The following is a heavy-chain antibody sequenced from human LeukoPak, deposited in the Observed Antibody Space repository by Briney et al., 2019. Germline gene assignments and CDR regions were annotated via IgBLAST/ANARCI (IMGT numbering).Heavy chain of an antibody. CDR2: INSNGKYI. J-gene: IGHJ4*02. CDR3: ARALSGIAARTTETDY. CDR1: GLTFSSYS. V-gene: IGHV3-21*01. D-gene: IGHD6-6*01. Sequence: TGGSLRLSCAASGLTFSSYSMNWVRQAPGKGLEWVSMINSNGKYIYYADSVKGRFTISRDNAKNSLYLQMNSLRAEDTAVYYCARALSGIAARTTETDYWGQGSLVTVSP.